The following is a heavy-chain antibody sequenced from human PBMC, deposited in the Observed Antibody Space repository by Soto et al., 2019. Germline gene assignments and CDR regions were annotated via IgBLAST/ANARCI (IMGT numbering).Heavy chain of an antibody. CDR2: ISYDGSTK. V-gene: IGHV3-30*03. J-gene: IGHJ4*02. CDR1: GSSFSISA. Sequence: GSLRLSCAASGSSFSISAMHWVRQAPGKGLEWVAVISYDGSTKYYADSVKGRFTISRDNSENTLYLQMHSLGVEDTAVYYCARAEAVAGPYYFDYWGQGTLVTVSS. D-gene: IGHD6-19*01. CDR3: ARAEAVAGPYYFDY.